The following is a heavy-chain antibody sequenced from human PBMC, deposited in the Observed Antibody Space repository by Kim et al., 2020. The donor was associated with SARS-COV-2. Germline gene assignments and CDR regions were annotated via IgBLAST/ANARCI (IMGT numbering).Heavy chain of an antibody. J-gene: IGHJ5*02. V-gene: IGHV4-34*01. D-gene: IGHD6-13*01. CDR3: ARSRGYSSSWYRVAGWFDP. CDR2: INHSGST. Sequence: SETLSLTCAVYGGSFSGYYWSWIRQPPGKGLEWIGEINHSGSTNYNPSLKSRVTISVDTSKNQFSLKLSSVTAADTAVYYCARSRGYSSSWYRVAGWFDP. CDR1: GGSFSGYY.